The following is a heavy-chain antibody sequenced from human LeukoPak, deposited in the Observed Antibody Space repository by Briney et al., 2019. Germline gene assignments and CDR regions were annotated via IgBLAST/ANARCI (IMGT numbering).Heavy chain of an antibody. CDR1: GFTFSSYG. J-gene: IGHJ4*02. D-gene: IGHD3-9*01. V-gene: IGHV3-30*18. CDR2: ISFGGSSN. CDR3: AKDRTYYDLLTGSFDY. Sequence: GGSLRLSCAASGFTFSSYGMHWVRQAPGKGLEWVAVISFGGSSNYYADSVKGRFTISRDNSKNTLYLQMNSLRAGDTAVYYCAKDRTYYDLLTGSFDYWGQGTLVTVSS.